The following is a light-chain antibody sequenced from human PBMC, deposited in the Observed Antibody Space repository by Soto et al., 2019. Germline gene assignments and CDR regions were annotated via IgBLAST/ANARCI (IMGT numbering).Light chain of an antibody. CDR2: LGS. J-gene: IGKJ1*01. Sequence: DVVMTQSPLSLPVTPGEPASISCRSSQSLLHSNGYNYLDWYLQKPGQSPQLLIYLGSNRDSGVPDRFSGSGSGTDFTLKISRVEAEDVGVYYCMQGTHWPRTFGQGTKVDIK. V-gene: IGKV2-28*01. CDR3: MQGTHWPRT. CDR1: QSLLHSNGYNY.